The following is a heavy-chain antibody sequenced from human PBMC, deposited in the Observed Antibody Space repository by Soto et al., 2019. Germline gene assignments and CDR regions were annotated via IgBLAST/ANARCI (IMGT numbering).Heavy chain of an antibody. CDR1: GGSFSGYY. D-gene: IGHD3-22*01. CDR3: ARGPYYYDSSGYYKDWFDP. J-gene: IGHJ5*02. Sequence: SETLSLTCAVYGGSFSGYYWSWIRQPPGKGLEWIGEINHSGSTNYNPSLKSRVTISVDTSKNQFSLKLSSVTAADTAVYYCARGPYYYDSSGYYKDWFDPWGQGTLVTVSS. CDR2: INHSGST. V-gene: IGHV4-34*01.